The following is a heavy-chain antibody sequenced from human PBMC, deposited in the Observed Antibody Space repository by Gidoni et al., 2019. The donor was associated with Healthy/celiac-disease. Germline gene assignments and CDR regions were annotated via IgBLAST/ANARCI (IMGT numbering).Heavy chain of an antibody. D-gene: IGHD3-22*01. CDR3: AKDLGYDSSVPHPFDY. CDR2: ISWNSGSI. Sequence: EVQLVESGGGLVQPGRSLRLSCEASGFTFDDYAMPWVRQAPGKGLEWVSGISWNSGSIGYADSVKGRFTISRDNAKNSLYLQMNSLRAEDTALYYCAKDLGYDSSVPHPFDYWGQGTLVTVSS. J-gene: IGHJ4*02. CDR1: GFTFDDYA. V-gene: IGHV3-9*01.